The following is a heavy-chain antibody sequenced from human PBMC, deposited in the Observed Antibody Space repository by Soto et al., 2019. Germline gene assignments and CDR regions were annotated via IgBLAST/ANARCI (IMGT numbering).Heavy chain of an antibody. CDR3: ARDLAVAGPNYYYYGMDV. CDR2: INSDGSST. J-gene: IGHJ6*02. V-gene: IGHV3-74*01. D-gene: IGHD6-19*01. Sequence: GGSLRLSCAASGFTFSSYWMHWVRQAPGKGLVWVSRINSDGSSTSYADSVKGRFTISRDNAKNTLYLQMNGLRAEDTAVYYCARDLAVAGPNYYYYGMDVWGQGTTVTVSS. CDR1: GFTFSSYW.